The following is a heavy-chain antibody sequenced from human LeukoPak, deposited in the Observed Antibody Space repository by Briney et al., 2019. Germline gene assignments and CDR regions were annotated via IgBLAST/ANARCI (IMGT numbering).Heavy chain of an antibody. Sequence: PSETLSLTCTVSGGSISSYYWSWNRQPPGKGLEWIGYIYYSGSTNYSPSLKSRVTMSVDTSKNQFSLKLSSLTAADTAVYYCARDSNWGFDYWGQGTLVTVSS. D-gene: IGHD7-27*01. CDR2: IYYSGST. CDR3: ARDSNWGFDY. V-gene: IGHV4-59*01. J-gene: IGHJ4*02. CDR1: GGSISSYY.